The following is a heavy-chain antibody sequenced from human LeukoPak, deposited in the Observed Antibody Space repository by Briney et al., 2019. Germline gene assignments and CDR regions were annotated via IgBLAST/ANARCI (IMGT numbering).Heavy chain of an antibody. D-gene: IGHD3-22*01. V-gene: IGHV3-23*01. J-gene: IGHJ4*02. Sequence: GGSLRLSCAASGFTFSSYAMSWVRQAPGKGLEWVSAISGSGGSTYYADSVKGRFTISRDKSKNTLYLQMNSLRAEDTAVYYCAKRIRDSSGYYAISLDYWGQGTLVTVSS. CDR2: ISGSGGST. CDR3: AKRIRDSSGYYAISLDY. CDR1: GFTFSSYA.